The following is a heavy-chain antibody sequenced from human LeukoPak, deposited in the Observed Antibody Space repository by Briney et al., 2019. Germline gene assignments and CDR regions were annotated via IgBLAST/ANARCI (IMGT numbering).Heavy chain of an antibody. CDR1: GGSFSGYY. J-gene: IGHJ4*02. D-gene: IGHD2-15*01. Sequence: PSETLSLTRAVYGGSFSGYYWSWIRQPPGKGLEWIGEINHSGSTNYNPSLKSRVTISVDTSKNQFSLKLSSVTAADTAVYYCARGLSAIVYWGQGTLVTVSS. CDR2: INHSGST. V-gene: IGHV4-34*01. CDR3: ARGLSAIVY.